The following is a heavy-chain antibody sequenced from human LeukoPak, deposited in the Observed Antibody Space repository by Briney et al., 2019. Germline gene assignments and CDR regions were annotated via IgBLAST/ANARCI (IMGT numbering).Heavy chain of an antibody. Sequence: GGSLRLSCAASGFTFSSYAMHWVRQAPGKGLEWVANIKQDGSEKYYVDSVKGRFTISRDNAKNSLYLQMNSLRAEDTAVYYCARNQRRLDYWGQGTLVTVSS. J-gene: IGHJ4*02. D-gene: IGHD1-14*01. CDR3: ARNQRRLDY. CDR1: GFTFSSYA. V-gene: IGHV3-7*01. CDR2: IKQDGSEK.